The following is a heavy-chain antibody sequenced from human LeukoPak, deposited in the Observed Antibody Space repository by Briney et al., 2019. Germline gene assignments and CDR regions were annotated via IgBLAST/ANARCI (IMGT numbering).Heavy chain of an antibody. CDR2: IYYSGST. D-gene: IGHD3-22*01. J-gene: IGHJ4*02. CDR3: VKYDSSGYYLAY. CDR1: GGSISSGDYY. Sequence: SETLSLTCTVSGGSISSGDYYWSWIRQPPGKGLEWIGSIYYSGSTYYNPSLKSRVTISVDTSKNQFSLKLSSVTAADTAVYYCVKYDSSGYYLAYWGQGTLVTVSS. V-gene: IGHV4-39*01.